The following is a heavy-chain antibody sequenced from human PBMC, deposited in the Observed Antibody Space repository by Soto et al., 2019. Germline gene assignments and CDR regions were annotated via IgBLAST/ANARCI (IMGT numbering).Heavy chain of an antibody. CDR3: TTSPRVGV. J-gene: IGHJ6*02. CDR2: VYSHGAT. CDR1: GFTVGNNY. V-gene: IGHV3-53*01. D-gene: IGHD3-10*01. Sequence: EVHLVESGGGLIQPGGSLRLSCAASGFTVGNNYMTWVRQAPGKGLEWVSLVYSHGATYYADSVKGRFTISRDSSKNTFYLQLTSLRAGDTAMYYCTTSPRVGVWGQGTRVTVSS.